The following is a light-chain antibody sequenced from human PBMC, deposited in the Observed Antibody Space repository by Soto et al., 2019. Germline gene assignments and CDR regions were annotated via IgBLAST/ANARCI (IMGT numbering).Light chain of an antibody. V-gene: IGKV3-15*01. CDR1: QSVGSN. CDR2: GAS. Sequence: EVVMTQSPASLSVSPGHRATLSCGASQSVGSNLAWYQQKPGQAPRLLIYGASTRATGIPARFSDSGSGTEFTLTISSLQSEDFAVYYCQQYNNWPRTFGQGTKVEIK. CDR3: QQYNNWPRT. J-gene: IGKJ1*01.